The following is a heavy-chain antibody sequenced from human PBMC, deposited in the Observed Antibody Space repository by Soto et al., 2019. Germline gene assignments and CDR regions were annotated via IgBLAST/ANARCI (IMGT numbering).Heavy chain of an antibody. J-gene: IGHJ6*02. CDR1: GFTFSSYA. Sequence: GGSLRLSCAASGFTFSSYAMSWVRQAPGKGLEWVSAISGSGGSTYYADSVKGRFTISRDNSKNTLYLQMNSLRAEDTAVYYCAKRDYGDYGSKDLPYYYYGMDVWGQGTTVTVSS. V-gene: IGHV3-23*01. CDR3: AKRDYGDYGSKDLPYYYYGMDV. CDR2: ISGSGGST. D-gene: IGHD4-17*01.